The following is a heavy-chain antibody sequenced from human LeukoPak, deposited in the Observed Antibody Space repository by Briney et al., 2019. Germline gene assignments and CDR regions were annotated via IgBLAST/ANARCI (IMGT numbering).Heavy chain of an antibody. CDR3: ARDYYDSSGYYNWFDP. Sequence: ASVKVSCKASGYTFTSYAMHWVRQAPGQRLEGMGWINAGNGNTKYSQKFQGRVTITRDTSASTAYMELSSLRSEDTAVYYCARDYYDSSGYYNWFDPWGQGTLVTVSS. J-gene: IGHJ5*02. D-gene: IGHD3-22*01. CDR1: GYTFTSYA. CDR2: INAGNGNT. V-gene: IGHV1-3*01.